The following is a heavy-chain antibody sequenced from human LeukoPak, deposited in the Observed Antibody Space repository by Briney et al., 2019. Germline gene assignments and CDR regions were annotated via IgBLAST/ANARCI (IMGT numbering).Heavy chain of an antibody. D-gene: IGHD3-10*01. Sequence: SETLSLTCNVSAYSMSGYYWNWIRQPPGKGLEWIGSINYSGTTNYSPSLQSRVTISTDTSKKQFSLRLNSAAAADTAVYFCARRRSGDFDIWGQGTMVTVSS. CDR3: ARRRSGDFDI. J-gene: IGHJ3*02. CDR2: INYSGTT. CDR1: AYSMSGYY. V-gene: IGHV4-59*01.